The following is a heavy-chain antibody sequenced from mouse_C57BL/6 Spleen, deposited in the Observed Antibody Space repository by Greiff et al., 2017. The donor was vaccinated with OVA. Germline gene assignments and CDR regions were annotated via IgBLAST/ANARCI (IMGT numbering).Heavy chain of an antibody. CDR3: ARSTVVASYYYAMDY. Sequence: EVQRVESGGGLVKPGGSLKLSCAASGFTFSDYGMHWVRQAPEKGLEWVAYISSGSSTSYYADTVKGRFTISRDNAKNTLFLQMTSLRSEDTAMDYCARSTVVASYYYAMDYWGQGTSVTVSS. CDR1: GFTFSDYG. D-gene: IGHD1-1*01. J-gene: IGHJ4*01. CDR2: ISSGSSTS. V-gene: IGHV5-17*01.